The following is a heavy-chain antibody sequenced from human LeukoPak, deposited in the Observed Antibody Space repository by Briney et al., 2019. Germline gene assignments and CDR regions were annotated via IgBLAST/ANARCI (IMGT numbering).Heavy chain of an antibody. CDR1: GFTFSTYA. CDR2: ISGGGGTT. D-gene: IGHD4-23*01. J-gene: IGHJ4*02. V-gene: IGHV3-23*01. CDR3: AKPLEKYTYGGNFDY. Sequence: PGGSLRLSCAASGFTFSTYAMTWVRQAPGKGLEWVSAISGGGGTTNYADSVKGRFTISRDNSKNTLYLQMNNLRAEDTAVYYCAKPLEKYTYGGNFDYWGQGILVTVSS.